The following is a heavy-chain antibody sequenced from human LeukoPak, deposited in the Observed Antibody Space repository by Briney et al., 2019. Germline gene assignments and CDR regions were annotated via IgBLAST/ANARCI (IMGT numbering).Heavy chain of an antibody. CDR3: AREPQGQQLPDAFDI. D-gene: IGHD6-13*01. Sequence: ASVKVSCKASGYTFTSYYMHWVRQAPGQGLEWMGIINPSGGSTSYAQKFQGRVTITADESTSTAYMELSSLRSEDTAVYYCAREPQGQQLPDAFDIWGQGTMVTVSS. V-gene: IGHV1-46*01. CDR1: GYTFTSYY. CDR2: INPSGGST. J-gene: IGHJ3*02.